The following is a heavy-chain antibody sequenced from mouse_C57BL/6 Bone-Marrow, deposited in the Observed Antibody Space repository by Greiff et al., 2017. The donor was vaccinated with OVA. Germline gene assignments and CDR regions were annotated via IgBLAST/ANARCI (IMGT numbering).Heavy chain of an antibody. CDR3: ARWVLRFSYYFDY. J-gene: IGHJ2*01. CDR1: GYTFTDYY. D-gene: IGHD1-1*01. CDR2: INPNNGGT. V-gene: IGHV1-26*01. Sequence: VQLQQSGPELVKPGASVKISCKASGYTFTDYYMNWVKQSHGKSLEWIGDINPNNGGTSYNQKFKGKATLTVDKSSSTAYMELRSLTSEDSAVYYCARWVLRFSYYFDYWGQGTTLTVSS.